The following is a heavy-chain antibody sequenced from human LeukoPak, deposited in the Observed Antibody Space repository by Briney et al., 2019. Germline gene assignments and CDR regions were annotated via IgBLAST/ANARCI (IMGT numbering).Heavy chain of an antibody. J-gene: IGHJ4*02. Sequence: GASVKVSCKASGYTFTNYGISWVRQAPGQGLEWMGWTSTYNGNTNYAQKLQGRVTMTTDTSTSTAYMELRSLKSDDTALYYCARDDPSFYYDTTSGFDYWGQGTLVTVSS. CDR2: TSTYNGNT. V-gene: IGHV1-18*01. CDR3: ARDDPSFYYDTTSGFDY. D-gene: IGHD3-22*01. CDR1: GYTFTNYG.